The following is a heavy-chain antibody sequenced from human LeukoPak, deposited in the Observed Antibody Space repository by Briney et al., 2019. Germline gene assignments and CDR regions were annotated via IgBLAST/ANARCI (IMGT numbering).Heavy chain of an antibody. J-gene: IGHJ5*02. CDR3: ARGVDRGRIAAAGNNWFDP. CDR2: IYSGGST. CDR1: GFTVSSNY. Sequence: GGSLRLSRAASGFTVSSNYMSWVRQAPGKGLEWVSVIYSGGSTYYADSVKGRFTISRHNSKNTLYLQMNSLRAEDTAVYYCARGVDRGRIAAAGNNWFDPWGQGTLVTVSS. D-gene: IGHD6-13*01. V-gene: IGHV3-53*04.